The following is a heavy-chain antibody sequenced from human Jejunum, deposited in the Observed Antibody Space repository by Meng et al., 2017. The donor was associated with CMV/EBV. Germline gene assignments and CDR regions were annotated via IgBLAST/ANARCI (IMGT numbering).Heavy chain of an antibody. J-gene: IGHJ4*02. CDR2: ISSSSTYI. V-gene: IGHV3-21*01. D-gene: IGHD1-1*01. Sequence: VSGLDFSSYSMNWVRQAPGKGLEWVSSISSSSTYIYYADSVKGRFTISRDNAKNSLHLQMNSLTAADTAVYYCARGLERQGYFDYWGQGTLVTVSS. CDR1: GLDFSSYS. CDR3: ARGLERQGYFDY.